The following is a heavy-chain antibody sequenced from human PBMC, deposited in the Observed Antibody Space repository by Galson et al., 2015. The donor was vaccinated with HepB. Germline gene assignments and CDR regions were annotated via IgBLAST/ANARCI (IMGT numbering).Heavy chain of an antibody. CDR2: IKSKTDGGTT. V-gene: IGHV3-15*01. D-gene: IGHD1-26*01. J-gene: IGHJ4*02. CDR3: TTEYGEAGSYHRYYFDY. Sequence: SLRLSCAASGFTFSNAWMSWVRQAPGKGLEWVGRIKSKTDGGTTDYAAPVKGRFTISRDDSENTLYLQMNSLKTEDTAVYYCTTEYGEAGSYHRYYFDYWGQGTLVTVSS. CDR1: GFTFSNAW.